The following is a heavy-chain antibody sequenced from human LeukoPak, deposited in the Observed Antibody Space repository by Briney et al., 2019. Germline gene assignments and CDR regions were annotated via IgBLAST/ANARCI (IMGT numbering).Heavy chain of an antibody. Sequence: GGSLRLSCAASGFSFRSCWMHWVRQAPGKELVWVSRINGDGSTTNYADSVRGRFTISRDNAKNALYLQMNSLRADDSAVYFCASLVGGYYPPVEAFDVWGQGTMVTVSS. D-gene: IGHD3-3*01. CDR2: INGDGSTT. J-gene: IGHJ3*01. V-gene: IGHV3-74*01. CDR1: GFSFRSCW. CDR3: ASLVGGYYPPVEAFDV.